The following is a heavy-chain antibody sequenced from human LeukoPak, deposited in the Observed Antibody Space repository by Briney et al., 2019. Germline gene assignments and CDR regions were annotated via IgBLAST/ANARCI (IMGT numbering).Heavy chain of an antibody. Sequence: GGSLRLSCAASGFTFSKYWMHWVRQAPGKGLESVSRINTDGTVTTYADSVKGRFTVSRDNAENTMFLQMNSVRDEDTAVYYCATKQWLAPPPDSWGQGTPVTVSS. J-gene: IGHJ4*02. CDR2: INTDGTVT. D-gene: IGHD6-19*01. CDR3: ATKQWLAPPPDS. V-gene: IGHV3-74*01. CDR1: GFTFSKYW.